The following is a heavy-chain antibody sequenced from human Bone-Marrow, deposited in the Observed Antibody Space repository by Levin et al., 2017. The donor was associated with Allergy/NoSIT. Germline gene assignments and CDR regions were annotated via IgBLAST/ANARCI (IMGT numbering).Heavy chain of an antibody. Sequence: PGGSLRLSCAASGFTLSSFAMHWVRQAPGKGPEWVAYISYDGSVKYYADSVKGRFTISRDYSKVYLQMESLRAEDTAVYYCARDHHLVIVPVQEIEYYDMDVWGQGTTVTVSS. CDR2: ISYDGSVK. D-gene: IGHD1-26*01. CDR1: GFTLSSFA. J-gene: IGHJ6*02. CDR3: ARDHHLVIVPVQEIEYYDMDV. V-gene: IGHV3-30*04.